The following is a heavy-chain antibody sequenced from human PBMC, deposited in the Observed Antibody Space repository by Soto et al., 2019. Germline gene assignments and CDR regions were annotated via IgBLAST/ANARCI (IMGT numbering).Heavy chain of an antibody. V-gene: IGHV1-8*01. Sequence: ASVKVSCKASGYTFTSYDINWVRQATGQGLEWMGWMNPNSGNTGYAQKFQGRVTMTRNTSISTAYMELSSLRSEDTAVYYCAVAYCGGDCYGIINAFDIWGHGTMVTVSS. CDR3: AVAYCGGDCYGIINAFDI. CDR2: MNPNSGNT. J-gene: IGHJ3*02. CDR1: GYTFTSYD. D-gene: IGHD2-21*01.